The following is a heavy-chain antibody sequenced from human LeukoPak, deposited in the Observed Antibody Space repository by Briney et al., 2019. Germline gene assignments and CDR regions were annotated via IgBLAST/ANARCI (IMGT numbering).Heavy chain of an antibody. Sequence: PGGSLRLSCAASGFTFDDYGMSWVRQAPGKGLEWVSGINWNGGSTGYADSVKGRFTISRDNAKNSLYLQMNSLRAEDRALYYCARVSAMVRGDRTGAFDIWGQGTMVTVSS. V-gene: IGHV3-20*04. D-gene: IGHD3-10*01. CDR2: INWNGGST. J-gene: IGHJ3*02. CDR1: GFTFDDYG. CDR3: ARVSAMVRGDRTGAFDI.